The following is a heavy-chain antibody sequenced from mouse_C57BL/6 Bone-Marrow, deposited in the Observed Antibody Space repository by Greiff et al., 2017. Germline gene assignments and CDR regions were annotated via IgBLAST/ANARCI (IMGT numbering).Heavy chain of an antibody. Sequence: VQLQQSGAELVRPGASVKLSCTASGFNIKDDYMHWVKQRPEQGLEWIGWIDPENGDTEYASKFQGKATITADTSSNTAYLQLSSLTSEDTAVYYCTTYYDNGGGNAMDYWGQGTSVTVSS. D-gene: IGHD2-4*01. CDR3: TTYYDNGGGNAMDY. CDR2: IDPENGDT. V-gene: IGHV14-4*01. CDR1: GFNIKDDY. J-gene: IGHJ4*01.